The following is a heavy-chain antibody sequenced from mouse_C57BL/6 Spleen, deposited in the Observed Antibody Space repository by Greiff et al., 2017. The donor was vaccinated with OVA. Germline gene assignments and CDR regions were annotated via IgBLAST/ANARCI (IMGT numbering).Heavy chain of an antibody. Sequence: EVKLQQSGPELVKPGASVKISCKASGYTFTDYYMNWVKQSHGKSLEWIGDINPNNGGTSYNQKFKGKATLTVDKSSSTAYMELRSLTSEDSAVYYCARKKAYGRGEFAYWGQGTLVTVSA. J-gene: IGHJ3*01. CDR2: INPNNGGT. CDR3: ARKKAYGRGEFAY. CDR1: GYTFTDYY. D-gene: IGHD1-2*01. V-gene: IGHV1-26*01.